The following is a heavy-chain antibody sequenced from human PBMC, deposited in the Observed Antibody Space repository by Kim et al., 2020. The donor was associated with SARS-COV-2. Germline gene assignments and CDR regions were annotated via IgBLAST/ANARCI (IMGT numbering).Heavy chain of an antibody. CDR2: IIPILGIA. J-gene: IGHJ4*02. Sequence: SVKVSCKASGGTFSSYAISWVRQAPGQGLEWMGRIIPILGIANYAQKFQGRVTITADKSTSTAYMELSSLRSEDTAVYYCARAGENPGTTKMYYFDYWGQGTLVTVSS. D-gene: IGHD1-7*01. CDR1: GGTFSSYA. V-gene: IGHV1-69*04. CDR3: ARAGENPGTTKMYYFDY.